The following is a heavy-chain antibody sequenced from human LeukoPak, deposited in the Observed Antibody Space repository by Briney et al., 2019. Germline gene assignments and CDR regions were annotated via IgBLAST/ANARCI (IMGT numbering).Heavy chain of an antibody. CDR2: IKQDGNEK. CDR3: ARGRSYDSRATNGY. V-gene: IGHV3-7*01. CDR1: GFTSSSYW. Sequence: GGSLRLSCAASGFTSSSYWMTWVRQAPGKGLEWVANIKQDGNEKYYVDSVKGRFTISRDNAKNSLYLQMNSLRAEDTAVYYCARGRSYDSRATNGYWGQGTLVTVSS. D-gene: IGHD3-22*01. J-gene: IGHJ4*02.